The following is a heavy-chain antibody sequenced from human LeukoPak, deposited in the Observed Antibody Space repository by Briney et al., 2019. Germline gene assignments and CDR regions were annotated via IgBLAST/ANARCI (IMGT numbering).Heavy chain of an antibody. CDR1: GGSFSGYY. J-gene: IGHJ3*02. V-gene: IGHV4-34*01. CDR3: ARGGLDRGTINSLIAFDI. D-gene: IGHD3-10*01. CDR2: INHSGST. Sequence: SETLSLTCAVYGGSFSGYYWSWIRQPPGKGLEWIGEINHSGSTNYNPSLKSRVTISVDTSKNQFSLKLSSVTPEDTALYYCARGGLDRGTINSLIAFDIWGQGIMATVSS.